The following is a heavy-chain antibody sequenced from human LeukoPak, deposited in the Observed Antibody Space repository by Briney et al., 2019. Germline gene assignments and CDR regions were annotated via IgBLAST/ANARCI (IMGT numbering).Heavy chain of an antibody. CDR2: IKSKTDGGTT. D-gene: IGHD3-10*01. J-gene: IGHJ4*02. CDR1: GFTFDDYG. CDR3: TTDSSGGSGSYSVY. V-gene: IGHV3-15*01. Sequence: GGSLRLSCAASGFTFDDYGMSWVRQAPGKGLEWVGRIKSKTDGGTTDYAAPVKGRFTISRDDSKNTLYLQMNSLKTEDTAVYYCTTDSSGGSGSYSVYWGQGTLVTVSS.